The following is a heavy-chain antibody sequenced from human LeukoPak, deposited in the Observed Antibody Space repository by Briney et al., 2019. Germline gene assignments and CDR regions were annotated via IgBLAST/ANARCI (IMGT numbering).Heavy chain of an antibody. CDR1: GFTFSSYW. V-gene: IGHV3-74*01. CDR3: ARAYYRVDY. D-gene: IGHD2/OR15-2a*01. J-gene: IGHJ4*02. Sequence: GGSLRLSCAASGFTFSSYWMRWVRQAPGEGLVWVSRISGDGSSTSYADSVKGRFTISRDNARNTLYLQMNSLRAEDTAVYYCARAYYRVDYWGQGTLVTVSS. CDR2: ISGDGSST.